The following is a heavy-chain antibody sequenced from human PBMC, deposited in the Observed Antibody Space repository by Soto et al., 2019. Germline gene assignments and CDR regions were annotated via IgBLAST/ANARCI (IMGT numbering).Heavy chain of an antibody. CDR3: ARDLSSSWYRYFDY. CDR1: GFTFSSFS. CDR2: ISSSSSTI. J-gene: IGHJ4*02. Sequence: PGGSLRLSYAASGFTFSSFSMNWVRQAPGKGLEWVSYISSSSSTIYYGDSVKGRFTISRDNAKNALYLQMNSLRDEDTAVYYCARDLSSSWYRYFDYWGQGTLVTVSS. D-gene: IGHD6-13*01. V-gene: IGHV3-48*02.